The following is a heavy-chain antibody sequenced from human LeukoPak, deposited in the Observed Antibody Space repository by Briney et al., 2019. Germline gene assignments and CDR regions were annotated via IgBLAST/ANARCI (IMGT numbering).Heavy chain of an antibody. CDR1: GFTFSSYW. Sequence: GGSLRLSCAASGFTFSSYWMSWVRQAPGKGLEWVANINQDGSEKYYVDSVKGRFTISRENAKNSLYLQMDSLRVGDTAVYYCVRGPYCSGGSCYGHFDFWGQGTLVTASS. J-gene: IGHJ4*02. D-gene: IGHD2-15*01. V-gene: IGHV3-7*01. CDR3: VRGPYCSGGSCYGHFDF. CDR2: INQDGSEK.